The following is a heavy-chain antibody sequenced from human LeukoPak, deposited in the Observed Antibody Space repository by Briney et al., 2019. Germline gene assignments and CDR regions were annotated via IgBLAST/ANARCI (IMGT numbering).Heavy chain of an antibody. CDR1: GYTFTGYF. D-gene: IGHD2-8*01. V-gene: IGHV1-2*02. CDR3: ARTNGAYGSTVLGY. CDR2: INPNSGGT. Sequence: ASVKVSCKASGYTFTGYFMHWVRQAPGQGLEWMGWINPNSGGTNYAQKCQGRVTMTRDKSINTAYMELSSLKSDDTALYYCARTNGAYGSTVLGYWGQGTLVTVSS. J-gene: IGHJ4*02.